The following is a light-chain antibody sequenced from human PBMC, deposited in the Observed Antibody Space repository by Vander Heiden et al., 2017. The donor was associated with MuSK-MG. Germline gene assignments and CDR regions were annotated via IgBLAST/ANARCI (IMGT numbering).Light chain of an antibody. V-gene: IGLV2-23*02. J-gene: IGLJ1*01. CDR3: CSYAGSSTFLLV. CDR2: EVS. CDR1: SSDVGSYNL. Sequence: QSALTQPASVSGSPGQSITISCTGTSSDVGSYNLVSWYQQHPGKAPKLRIYEVSKRPSGVSNRFSGSKSGNTASLTISGLQAEDEADYYCCSYAGSSTFLLVFGTGTKVTVL.